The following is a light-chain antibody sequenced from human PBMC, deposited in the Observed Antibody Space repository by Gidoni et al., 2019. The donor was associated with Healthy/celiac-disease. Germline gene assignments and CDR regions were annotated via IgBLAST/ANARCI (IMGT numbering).Light chain of an antibody. J-gene: IGKJ2*01. CDR3: QQYGSSPSYT. CDR1: QSVSSSY. CDR2: GES. V-gene: IGKV3-20*01. Sequence: IVLPQSPATLSLSPGERATLSCRASQSVSSSYLAWYQQKPGQAPRLRIYGESSRATGIPERFSGSGSGTDCTLTISRMEHEDLAVYYGQQYGSSPSYTFGQXTKLEIK.